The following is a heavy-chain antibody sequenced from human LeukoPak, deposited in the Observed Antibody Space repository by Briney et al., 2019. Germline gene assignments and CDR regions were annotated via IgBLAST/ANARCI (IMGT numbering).Heavy chain of an antibody. D-gene: IGHD6-6*01. Sequence: GGSLRLSCAASGLTFSSHAMHWVRQAPGKGLEYVSSTNTDGNYIYYVESVRGRFTISRDNSKNTLHLQMVSLRPDDMGVYYCARGGTYSSSSLNSWGQGTLVTVSS. J-gene: IGHJ4*02. V-gene: IGHV3-64*02. CDR1: GLTFSSHA. CDR2: TNTDGNYI. CDR3: ARGGTYSSSSLNS.